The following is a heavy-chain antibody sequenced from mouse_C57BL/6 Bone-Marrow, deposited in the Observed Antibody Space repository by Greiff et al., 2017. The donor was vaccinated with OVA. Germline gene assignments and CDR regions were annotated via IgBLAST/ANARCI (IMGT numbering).Heavy chain of an antibody. V-gene: IGHV5-17*01. CDR2: ISSGSSTI. Sequence: EVHLLESGEGLVKPGGSLKLPCAASGLTFSTYGMNWVRQAPEKGLEWVAYISSGSSTIYYADTVKGRFTISRDNAKNTLFLQMTSLRSEDTAMYYCAIHYFDYWGQGTTLTVSS. CDR1: GLTFSTYG. CDR3: AIHYFDY. J-gene: IGHJ2*01.